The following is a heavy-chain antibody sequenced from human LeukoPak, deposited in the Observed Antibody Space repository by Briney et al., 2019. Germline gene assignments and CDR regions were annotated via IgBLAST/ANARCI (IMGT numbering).Heavy chain of an antibody. D-gene: IGHD6-6*01. J-gene: IGHJ5*02. CDR3: ARGMYSSSPSNWFDP. V-gene: IGHV1-69*13. CDR2: IIPIFGTA. Sequence: SVKASCKASGGTFSSYAISWVRQAPGQGLEWIGGIIPIFGTANYAQKFQGRVTITADESTSTAYTELSSLRSEHTAVYYCARGMYSSSPSNWFDPWGQGTLVTVSS. CDR1: GGTFSSYA.